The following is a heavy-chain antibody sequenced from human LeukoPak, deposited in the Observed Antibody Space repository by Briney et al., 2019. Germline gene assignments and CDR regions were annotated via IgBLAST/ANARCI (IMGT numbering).Heavy chain of an antibody. V-gene: IGHV4-30-2*03. CDR1: GGSISSCGYS. CDR3: ARRSGGSGYDS. Sequence: SETLSLTCAVSGGSISSCGYSWSWIRQPPGKGLEWIGSIYYSGSTYYNPSLKPRVTISVDTSKKQFSLKLSYVTAADTAVYYCARRSGGSGYDSWGQGTLVTVSS. CDR2: IYYSGST. J-gene: IGHJ5*01. D-gene: IGHD2-15*01.